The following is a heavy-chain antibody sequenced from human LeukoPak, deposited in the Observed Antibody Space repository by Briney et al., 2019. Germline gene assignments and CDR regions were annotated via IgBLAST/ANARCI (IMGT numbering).Heavy chain of an antibody. J-gene: IGHJ4*02. CDR3: AKDQPSGYDFWGSPFDY. D-gene: IGHD3-3*01. V-gene: IGHV3-23*01. CDR2: ISGSGGST. CDR1: GFTFSSYA. Sequence: PGGSLRLSCAASGFTFSSYAMSWVRQAPGKGLEWVSAISGSGGSTYYADSVKGRFTISRDNSKNTLYLQMNSLRAEDTAVYYCAKDQPSGYDFWGSPFDYWGQGTLVTVSS.